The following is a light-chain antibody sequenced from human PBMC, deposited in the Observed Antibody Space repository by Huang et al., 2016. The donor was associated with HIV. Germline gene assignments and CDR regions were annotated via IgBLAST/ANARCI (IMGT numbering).Light chain of an antibody. CDR3: QQSYSFPRYT. J-gene: IGKJ2*01. Sequence: DIQMTQSPSSLSASVGDRVTITCRASQSVNTFLNWYQQKPGKAPKFLIYSASNLQSGVPSRFSGSGSGTDFTLTISSLQPEDSATYYCQQSYSFPRYTFGQGTKVEIK. CDR1: QSVNTF. CDR2: SAS. V-gene: IGKV1-39*01.